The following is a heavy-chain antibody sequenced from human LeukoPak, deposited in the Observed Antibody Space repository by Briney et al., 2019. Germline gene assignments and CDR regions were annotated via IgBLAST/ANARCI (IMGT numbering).Heavy chain of an antibody. Sequence: SQTLSLTCAVPGGSISSGGYSWSWIRQPPGKGLEWIGYIYHSGSTYYNPSLKSRVTISVDRSKNQFSLKLSSVTAADTAVYYCARVGSPFYCSGGSCYSGMTLFDYWGQGTLVTVSS. J-gene: IGHJ4*02. V-gene: IGHV4-30-2*01. CDR1: GGSISSGGYS. D-gene: IGHD2-15*01. CDR3: ARVGSPFYCSGGSCYSGMTLFDY. CDR2: IYHSGST.